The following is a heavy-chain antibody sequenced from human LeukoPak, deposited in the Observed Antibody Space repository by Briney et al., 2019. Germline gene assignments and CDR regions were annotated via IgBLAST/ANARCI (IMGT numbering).Heavy chain of an antibody. CDR3: ARGGGSGSSLVVWYLDL. D-gene: IGHD3-10*01. CDR2: INWNGGST. CDR1: GFTFDDYS. J-gene: IGHJ2*01. V-gene: IGHV3-20*04. Sequence: GGSLRLSCAASGFTFDDYSMSWVRQAPGKGLEWVSGINWNGGSTGYADSVKGRFTISRDNAKNSLYLQMNSLRAEDTALYYCARGGGSGSSLVVWYLDLWGRGTLVTVSS.